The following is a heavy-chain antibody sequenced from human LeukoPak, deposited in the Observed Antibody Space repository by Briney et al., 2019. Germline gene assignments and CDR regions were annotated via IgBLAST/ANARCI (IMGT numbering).Heavy chain of an antibody. CDR2: ISTTGSTV. CDR3: AKDFPHYYESSHGMDA. Sequence: PGGSLRLSCAASGFSFGGYEMNWVRQAPGKGLEWVSYISTTGSTVYYADSVEGRFTISRDNAKNLLYLQMNCLRAEDAAVYYCAKDFPHYYESSHGMDAWGQGTTVTVSS. CDR1: GFSFGGYE. D-gene: IGHD3-22*01. J-gene: IGHJ6*02. V-gene: IGHV3-48*03.